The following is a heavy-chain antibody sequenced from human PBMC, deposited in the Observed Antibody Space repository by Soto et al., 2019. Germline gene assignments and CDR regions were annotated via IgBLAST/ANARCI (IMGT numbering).Heavy chain of an antibody. Sequence: SLNGYRKSAGYAFSVDPRHRCRQAPGQRLEWMGWINAGNGNTKYSQKFQGRVTITRDTSASTAYMELSSLRSEDTAVYYCAGPAGYSYRMDVWGEGTTVTVSS. CDR1: GYAFSVDP. J-gene: IGHJ6*02. CDR3: AGPAGYSYRMDV. CDR2: INAGNGNT. D-gene: IGHD5-18*01. V-gene: IGHV1-3*01.